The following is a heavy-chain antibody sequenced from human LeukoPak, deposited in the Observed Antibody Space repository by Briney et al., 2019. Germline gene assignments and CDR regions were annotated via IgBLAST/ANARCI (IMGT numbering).Heavy chain of an antibody. CDR3: ARCALGYNSRYYYYMDV. CDR2: IYTSGST. J-gene: IGHJ6*03. CDR1: GGSISSYY. Sequence: SETLSLTCTVSGGSISSYYWSWIRQPAGKGLEWIGRIYTSGSTNYNPSLKSRVTISVDTSKNQFSLKLSSVTAADTAVYYCARCALGYNSRYYYYMDVWGKGTTVTVSS. V-gene: IGHV4-4*07. D-gene: IGHD5-24*01.